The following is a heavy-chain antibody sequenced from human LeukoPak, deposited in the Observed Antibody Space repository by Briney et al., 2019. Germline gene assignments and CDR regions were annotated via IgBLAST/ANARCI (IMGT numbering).Heavy chain of an antibody. CDR1: GGSISRGGYY. CDR3: ARLAPPATSNWFDP. CDR2: IYYSGST. Sequence: SQTLSLTCTVSGGSISRGGYYWSWIRQHPGKGLEWIGYIYYSGSTYYNPTLKSRVTISVDTSKNQFSLKLRSVTAADTAVYYCARLAPPATSNWFDPWGQGTLVTVSS. J-gene: IGHJ5*02. V-gene: IGHV4-31*03. D-gene: IGHD2-15*01.